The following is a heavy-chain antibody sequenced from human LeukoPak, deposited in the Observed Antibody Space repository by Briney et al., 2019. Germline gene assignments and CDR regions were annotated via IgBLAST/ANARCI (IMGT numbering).Heavy chain of an antibody. CDR2: ISGSGGNT. J-gene: IGHJ4*02. CDR3: AKTTTGYSSGRYPGWPVDY. D-gene: IGHD6-19*01. Sequence: PGGSLRLSCAASGFTFSSYAIYWVRQAPGKGLEWVSGISGSGGNTYFADPVKGRFTISRDNSKNTVYLQMNSLRAEDTAVYYCAKTTTGYSSGRYPGWPVDYWGQGTLVTVSS. V-gene: IGHV3-23*01. CDR1: GFTFSSYA.